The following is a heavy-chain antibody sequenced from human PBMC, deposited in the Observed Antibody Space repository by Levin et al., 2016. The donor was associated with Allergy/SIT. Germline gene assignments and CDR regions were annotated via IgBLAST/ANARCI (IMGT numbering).Heavy chain of an antibody. Sequence: GSLRLSCTVSGGSISSYYWSWIRQPPGKGLEWIGEINHSGSTNYNPSLKSRVTISVDTSKNQFSLKLSSVTAADTAVYYCARHLTGTTLVGLYYYYGMDVWGQGTTVTVSS. J-gene: IGHJ6*02. CDR1: GGSISSYY. V-gene: IGHV4-34*01. CDR2: INHSGST. CDR3: ARHLTGTTLVGLYYYYGMDV. D-gene: IGHD1-20*01.